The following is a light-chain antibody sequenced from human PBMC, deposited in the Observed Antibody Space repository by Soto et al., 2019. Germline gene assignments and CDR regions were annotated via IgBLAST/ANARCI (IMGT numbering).Light chain of an antibody. J-gene: IGKJ1*01. Sequence: DIQMTQSPSTLSASVGDRVTITCRPSQTISSWLAWYPQKPGRAPNLLIYDASSLESGVPSRFSGSGSGTEFTLTISSLQPDDFATYYCQQYSSYPWTFGQGTKVEIK. V-gene: IGKV1-5*01. CDR2: DAS. CDR3: QQYSSYPWT. CDR1: QTISSW.